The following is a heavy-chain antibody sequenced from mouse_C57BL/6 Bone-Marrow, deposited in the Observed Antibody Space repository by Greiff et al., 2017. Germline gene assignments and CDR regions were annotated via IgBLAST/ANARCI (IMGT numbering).Heavy chain of an antibody. CDR3: APSYYGKRGVYAMDY. V-gene: IGHV14-3*01. CDR2: IDPANGNT. D-gene: IGHD2-10*01. CDR1: GFNIKNTY. J-gene: IGHJ4*01. Sequence: VHVKQSVAELVRPGASVKLSCTASGFNIKNTYMHWVKQRPEQGLEWIGRIDPANGNTKYAPKFQGKATITADTSSNTAYLQLSSLTSEDTAIYYCAPSYYGKRGVYAMDYWGQGTSVTVSS.